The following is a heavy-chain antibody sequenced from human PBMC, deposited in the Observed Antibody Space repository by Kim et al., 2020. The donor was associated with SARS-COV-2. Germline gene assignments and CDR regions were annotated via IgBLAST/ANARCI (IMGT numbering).Heavy chain of an antibody. V-gene: IGHV3-7*01. J-gene: IGHJ3*02. CDR2: IKQDGSEK. Sequence: GGSLRLSCAASGFTFTTYWMTWVRQAPGKGLEWVANIKQDGSEKYYVDSVKGRFTISRDNAKNSVYLQMNTLRAEDTAVYYCARARIERGFDIWGQGTMVTVSS. D-gene: IGHD1-26*01. CDR3: ARARIERGFDI. CDR1: GFTFTTYW.